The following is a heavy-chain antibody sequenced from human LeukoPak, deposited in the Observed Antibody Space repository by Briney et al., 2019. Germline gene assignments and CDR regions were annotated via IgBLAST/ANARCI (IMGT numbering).Heavy chain of an antibody. CDR1: GYTLTELS. Sequence: GASVKVSCKVSGYTLTELSMHWVRQAPGKGLEWMGGFDPEDGETIYAQKFQGRVTMTEDTSTDTAYMELSSLRSEDTAVYYCATWTERQQLVGGFDYWGQGTLVTVSS. CDR2: FDPEDGET. D-gene: IGHD6-13*01. V-gene: IGHV1-24*01. J-gene: IGHJ4*02. CDR3: ATWTERQQLVGGFDY.